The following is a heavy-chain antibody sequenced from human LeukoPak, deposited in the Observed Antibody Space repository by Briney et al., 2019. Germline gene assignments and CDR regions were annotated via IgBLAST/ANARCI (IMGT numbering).Heavy chain of an antibody. Sequence: GASVKVSCKASGGTFSSYTISWVRQAPGQGPEWMGRIIPILGIANYAQKFQGRVTITADKSTSTAYMELSSLRSEDTAVYYCATPPDFWSGYYKDYWGQGTLVTVSS. CDR3: ATPPDFWSGYYKDY. D-gene: IGHD3-3*01. V-gene: IGHV1-69*02. J-gene: IGHJ4*02. CDR1: GGTFSSYT. CDR2: IIPILGIA.